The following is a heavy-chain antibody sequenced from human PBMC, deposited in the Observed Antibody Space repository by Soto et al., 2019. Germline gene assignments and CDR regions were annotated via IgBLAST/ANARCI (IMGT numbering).Heavy chain of an antibody. J-gene: IGHJ4*02. CDR1: GFTFSSYS. CDR3: VSEAATPYYFDY. D-gene: IGHD2-15*01. Sequence: GGSLRLSCAASGFTFSSYSMNWVRQAPGKGLEWVSSISSSSSYIYYADSVKGRFTISRDNAKNSLYLQMNSLRAEDTAVYYCVSEAATPYYFDYWGQGTLVTASS. CDR2: ISSSSSYI. V-gene: IGHV3-21*01.